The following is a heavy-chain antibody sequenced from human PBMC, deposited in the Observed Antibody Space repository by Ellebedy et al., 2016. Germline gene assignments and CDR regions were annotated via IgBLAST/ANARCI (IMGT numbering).Heavy chain of an antibody. CDR1: GYTLTELS. J-gene: IGHJ4*02. Sequence: ASVKVSCKVSGYTLTELSMHWVRQAPGKGLEWMGGFDPEDGETIYAQKFQGRVTMTEDTSTDTAYMELSSLRSEDTAVYYCAIPSVTIFGVVIRPFDYWGQGTLVTVSS. CDR2: FDPEDGET. D-gene: IGHD3-3*01. V-gene: IGHV1-24*01. CDR3: AIPSVTIFGVVIRPFDY.